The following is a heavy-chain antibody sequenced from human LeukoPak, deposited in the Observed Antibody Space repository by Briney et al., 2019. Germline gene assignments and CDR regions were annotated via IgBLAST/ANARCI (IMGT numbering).Heavy chain of an antibody. D-gene: IGHD5-18*01. CDR3: ARDHVNTAIRSYYGMDV. V-gene: IGHV3-21*01. CDR1: GFTFSSYS. Sequence: GGSLRLCCAASGFTFSSYSMNWVRQAPGKGLEWVSSISSSSSYIYYADSVKGRFTISRDNAKNSLYLQMNSLRAEDTAVYYCARDHVNTAIRSYYGMDVWGQGTTVTVSS. J-gene: IGHJ6*02. CDR2: ISSSSSYI.